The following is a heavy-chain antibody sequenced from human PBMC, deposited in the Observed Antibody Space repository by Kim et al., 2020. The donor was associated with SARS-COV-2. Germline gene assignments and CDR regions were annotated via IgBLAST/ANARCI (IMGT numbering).Heavy chain of an antibody. V-gene: IGHV1-3*01. D-gene: IGHD3-10*01. J-gene: IGHJ5*02. CDR2: INGGNGNT. Sequence: ASVKVSCKASGYTFDTFSLYWLRQAPGQRLEWMGWINGGNGNTRYSQNFQGRVIFTRDTSATTAYMELTSLTFKDTAVYYCAREGSGSYNWLDPRGQGT. CDR3: AREGSGSYNWLDP. CDR1: GYTFDTFS.